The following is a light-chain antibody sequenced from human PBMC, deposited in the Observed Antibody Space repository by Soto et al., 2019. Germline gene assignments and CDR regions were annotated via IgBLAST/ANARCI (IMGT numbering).Light chain of an antibody. CDR1: SSDVGGYNY. Sequence: QSALTQPASVSGSPGQSITISCTGTSSDVGGYNYVSWYQQHPGKAPQLMIYDVSNRPSGVSSRFSGSKSGNTASLTISGLQAEDEADYYCSSYPSSSTVVFGGGTQLTVL. V-gene: IGLV2-14*01. CDR2: DVS. J-gene: IGLJ2*01. CDR3: SSYPSSSTVV.